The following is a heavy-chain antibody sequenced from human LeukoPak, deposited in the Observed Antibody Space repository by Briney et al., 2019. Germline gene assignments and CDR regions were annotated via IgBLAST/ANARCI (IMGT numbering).Heavy chain of an antibody. J-gene: IGHJ3*02. Sequence: PSETLSLTCTVSGGSISSYYWSWIRQPPGKGLEWIGYIYYSGSTNYNPSLKSRVTISVDTSKNQFPLKLSSVTAADTAVYYCARDKRGYSYGYSAFDIWGQGTMVTVSS. CDR1: GGSISSYY. CDR3: ARDKRGYSYGYSAFDI. D-gene: IGHD5-18*01. CDR2: IYYSGST. V-gene: IGHV4-59*01.